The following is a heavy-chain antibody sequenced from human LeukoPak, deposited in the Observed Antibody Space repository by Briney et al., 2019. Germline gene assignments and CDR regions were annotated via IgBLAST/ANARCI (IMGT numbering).Heavy chain of an antibody. CDR3: ARATMVRGVGA. V-gene: IGHV4-34*01. CDR1: GGSFSGYY. CDR2: INHSGST. D-gene: IGHD3-10*01. J-gene: IGHJ5*02. Sequence: PSETLSLTCAVYGGSFSGYYWSWIRQPPGKGLEWIGEINHSGSTSYNPSLKSRVTISVDTSKNQFSLKPSSVTAADTAVYYCARATMVRGVGAWGQGTLVTVSS.